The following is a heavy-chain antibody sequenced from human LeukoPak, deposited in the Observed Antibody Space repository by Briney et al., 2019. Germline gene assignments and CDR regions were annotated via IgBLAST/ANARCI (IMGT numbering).Heavy chain of an antibody. Sequence: GASVKVSCKASGYTFTSYYMHWVRQAPGQGLEWMGIINPSGGSTSYAQKFQGRVTMTRDTSTSTVYMELSSLRSEDTAVYYCAKTITTKDAFDIWGQGTMVTVSS. V-gene: IGHV1-46*01. CDR1: GYTFTSYY. D-gene: IGHD5-12*01. J-gene: IGHJ3*02. CDR3: AKTITTKDAFDI. CDR2: INPSGGST.